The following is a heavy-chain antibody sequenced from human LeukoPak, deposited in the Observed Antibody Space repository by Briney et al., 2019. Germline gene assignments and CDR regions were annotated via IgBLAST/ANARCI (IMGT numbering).Heavy chain of an antibody. J-gene: IGHJ5*02. CDR1: GGSTSSYY. D-gene: IGHD6-19*01. V-gene: IGHV4-4*07. CDR2: IYTSGST. Sequence: MTSGTLSLTCTVSGGSTSSYYWSWIRQPAGKGLEWIGRIYTSGSTNYNPSLKSRVTMSVDTSKNQFSLKLSSVTAADTAVYYCAREGIAVAGTSRWFDPWGQGTLVTVSS. CDR3: AREGIAVAGTSRWFDP.